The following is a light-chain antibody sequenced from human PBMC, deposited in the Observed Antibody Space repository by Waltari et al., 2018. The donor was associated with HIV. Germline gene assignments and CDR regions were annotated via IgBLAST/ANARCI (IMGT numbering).Light chain of an antibody. J-gene: IGLJ2*01. CDR2: DIN. CDR1: STDSRFYQY. V-gene: IGLV2-14*03. CDR3: ASNRLDYTLI. Sequence: QSALTQPASVSGFLGQSINISCTGISTDSRFYQYVSWYQQHPGKIPRLIIFDINNRPSGVSDHFSGARSGNSASLTFSGLQSGDEAQYYCASNRLDYTLIFGGGTKLTVL.